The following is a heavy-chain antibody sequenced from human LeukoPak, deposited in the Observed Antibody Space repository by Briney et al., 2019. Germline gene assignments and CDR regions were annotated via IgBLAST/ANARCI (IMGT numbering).Heavy chain of an antibody. CDR1: GGSISSYY. CDR3: ARSTSYWYFDL. CDR2: IYYSGST. D-gene: IGHD5/OR15-5a*01. V-gene: IGHV4-59*08. J-gene: IGHJ2*01. Sequence: SETLSLTCTVSGGSISSYYWSWIRQPPGKGLEWIGYIYYSGSTNYNPSLKSRVTISVDTSKNQFSLKLSSVTAADTAVCYCARSTSYWYFDLWGRGTLVTVSS.